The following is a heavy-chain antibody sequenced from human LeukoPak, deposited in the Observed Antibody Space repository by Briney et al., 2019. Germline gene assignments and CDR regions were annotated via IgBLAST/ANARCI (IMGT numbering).Heavy chain of an antibody. CDR2: IYPGDSES. V-gene: IGHV5-51*01. D-gene: IGHD5-12*01. J-gene: IGHJ3*02. CDR1: GYRFTSYW. CDR3: ARRLQYSGYDHDAFDI. Sequence: GESLKISCRGSGYRFTSYWIAWVRQMPGKGLEWMGIIYPGDSESRYSPSFQGQVTISADKSISTAYLQWSSLKASDTAMYYCARRLQYSGYDHDAFDIWGQGTMVTASS.